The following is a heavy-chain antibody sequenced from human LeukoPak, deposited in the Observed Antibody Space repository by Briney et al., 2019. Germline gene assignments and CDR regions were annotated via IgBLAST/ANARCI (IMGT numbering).Heavy chain of an antibody. CDR3: ARDRDWYTFDS. CDR2: IKQDGSEK. J-gene: IGHJ4*02. Sequence: GGSLRLSCAASGFTFSNYWMNWVRQAPGKGLEWVANIKQDGSEKYYVGSVKDRFTISRDNAKNSLFLQMNSLRAEDTALYYCARDRDWYTFDSWGQGTLVAVSS. V-gene: IGHV3-7*01. CDR1: GFTFSNYW. D-gene: IGHD3/OR15-3a*01.